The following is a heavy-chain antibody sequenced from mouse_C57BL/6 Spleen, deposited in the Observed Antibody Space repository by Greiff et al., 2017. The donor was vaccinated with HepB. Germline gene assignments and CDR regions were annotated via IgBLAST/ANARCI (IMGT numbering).Heavy chain of an antibody. CDR2: IDPETGGT. CDR1: GYTFTDYE. Sequence: QVQLKESGAELVRPGASVTLSCKASGYTFTDYEMHWVKQTPVHGLEWIGAIDPETGGTAYNQKFKGKAILTADKSSSTAYMELRSLTSEDSAVYYCTSRGDGSSYVGWFAYWGQGTLVTVSA. V-gene: IGHV1-15*01. D-gene: IGHD1-1*01. CDR3: TSRGDGSSYVGWFAY. J-gene: IGHJ3*01.